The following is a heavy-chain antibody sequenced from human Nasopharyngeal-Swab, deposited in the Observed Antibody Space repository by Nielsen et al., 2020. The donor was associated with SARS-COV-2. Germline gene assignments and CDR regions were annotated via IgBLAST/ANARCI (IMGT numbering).Heavy chain of an antibody. J-gene: IGHJ4*02. V-gene: IGHV3-33*01. CDR2: IWYDGSNK. D-gene: IGHD1-1*01. CDR3: ARDEAGTANSGFDH. CDR1: GFTFSTFG. Sequence: GGSLRLSCAASGFTFSTFGMHWVRQAPGKGLEWVAVIWYDGSNKYYADSVKGRFTISRDNSKNTLYLQMNSLRAEDTAIYYCARDEAGTANSGFDHWGQGTLVTVSS.